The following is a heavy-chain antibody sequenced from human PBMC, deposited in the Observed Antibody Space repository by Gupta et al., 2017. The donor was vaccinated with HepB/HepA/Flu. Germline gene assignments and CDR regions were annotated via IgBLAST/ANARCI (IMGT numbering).Heavy chain of an antibody. CDR3: SRRAYYGSGSPYYFDY. D-gene: IGHD3-10*01. CDR1: GYNFISNW. J-gene: IGHJ4*02. Sequence: EVQLVQSRAEVKRPGESLKICCKGSGYNFISNWIGWVRQMPGKGLEWMGIIYPGDFDTKYSPSVPGQVTMSVDKSITTAYLQWSSLKASDTAIYYCSRRAYYGSGSPYYFDYWGQGTLVTVSS. V-gene: IGHV5-51*01. CDR2: IYPGDFDT.